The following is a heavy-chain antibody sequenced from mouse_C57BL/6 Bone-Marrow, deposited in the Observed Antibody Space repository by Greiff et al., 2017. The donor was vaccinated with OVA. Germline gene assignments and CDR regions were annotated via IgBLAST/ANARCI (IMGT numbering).Heavy chain of an antibody. V-gene: IGHV5-4*01. CDR2: ISDGGSYT. J-gene: IGHJ1*03. CDR1: GFTFSSYA. CDR3: ARGATTVVGYYDV. D-gene: IGHD1-1*01. Sequence: EVHLVESGGGLVKPGGSLKLSCAASGFTFSSYAMSWVRQTPEQRLEWVATISDGGSYTYYPDNVKGRFTISRDNAKNNLYLQMSHLKSEDTAMYDGARGATTVVGYYDVWGTGTTVTVSS.